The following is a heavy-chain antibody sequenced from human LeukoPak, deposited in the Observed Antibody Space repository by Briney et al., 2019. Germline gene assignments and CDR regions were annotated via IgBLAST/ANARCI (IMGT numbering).Heavy chain of an antibody. V-gene: IGHV3-7*01. D-gene: IGHD3-22*01. CDR3: ARDHLSVDYYDSSGYSDY. CDR1: GFTFSSYW. J-gene: IGHJ4*02. CDR2: IKQDGSEK. Sequence: GRSLRLSCAASGFTFSSYWMSWVRQAPGKGLEWVANIKQDGSEKYYVDSVKGRFTISRDNAKNSLYLQMNSLRAEDTAVYYCARDHLSVDYYDSSGYSDYWGQGTLVTVSS.